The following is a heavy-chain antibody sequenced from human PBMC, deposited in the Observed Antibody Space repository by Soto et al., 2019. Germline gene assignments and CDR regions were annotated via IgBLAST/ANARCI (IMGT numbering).Heavy chain of an antibody. D-gene: IGHD6-13*01. V-gene: IGHV3-23*01. CDR2: ISGSGGRT. Sequence: GGSLRLSCAASGFTFSSYAMSWARQAPGKGREWVSAISGSGGRTYYADSVKGRFTISRDNSKNTLYLKMNSLRAEDTAVYYCAKGLAAAGYWGKGTRVTVSS. CDR3: AKGLAAAGY. CDR1: GFTFSSYA. J-gene: IGHJ4*02.